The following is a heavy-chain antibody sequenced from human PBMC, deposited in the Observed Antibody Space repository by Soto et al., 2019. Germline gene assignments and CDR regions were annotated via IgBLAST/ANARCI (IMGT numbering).Heavy chain of an antibody. CDR3: ARVSGREVVTIYYYYGMDV. D-gene: IGHD2-21*02. CDR2: INSDGSST. V-gene: IGHV3-74*01. CDR1: GFTFSSYW. J-gene: IGHJ6*02. Sequence: GGSLRLSCAASGFTFSSYWMHWVRQAPGKGLVWVSRINSDGSSTSYADSVKGRFTISRDNAKNTLYLQMNSLRAEDTAVYYCARVSGREVVTIYYYYGMDVWGQGTTVTVS.